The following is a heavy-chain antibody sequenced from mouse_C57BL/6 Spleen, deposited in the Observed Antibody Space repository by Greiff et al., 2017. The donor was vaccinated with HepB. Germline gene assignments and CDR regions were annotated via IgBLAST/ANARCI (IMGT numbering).Heavy chain of an antibody. V-gene: IGHV1-50*01. J-gene: IGHJ2*01. D-gene: IGHD1-1*01. CDR1: GYTFTSYW. CDR2: IDPSDSYT. Sequence: VQLQQPGAELVKPGASVKLSCKASGYTFTSYWMQWVNQRPGQGLEWIGEIDPSDSYTNYNQKFKGKATLTVDTSSSTAYMQLSSLTSEDSAVYYCAREGTITTVVATKYFDYWGQGTTLTVSS. CDR3: AREGTITTVVATKYFDY.